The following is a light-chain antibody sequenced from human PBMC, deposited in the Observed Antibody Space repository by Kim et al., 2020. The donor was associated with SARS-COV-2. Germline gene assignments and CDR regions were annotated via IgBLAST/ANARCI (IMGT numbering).Light chain of an antibody. Sequence: SYELTQPPSVSVSPGQTASITCSGDKLGDKYACWYQQTPGQSTVLVIYQDSKRPSGIPERFSGSNSGNTATLTISGTQAMDEADYYCQAWDSSTGGVFGTGTKVTVL. CDR2: QDS. V-gene: IGLV3-1*01. CDR3: QAWDSSTGGV. J-gene: IGLJ1*01. CDR1: KLGDKY.